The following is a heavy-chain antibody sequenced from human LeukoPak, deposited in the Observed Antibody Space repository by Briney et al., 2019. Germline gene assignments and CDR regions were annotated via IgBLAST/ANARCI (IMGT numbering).Heavy chain of an antibody. D-gene: IGHD3-3*01. J-gene: IGHJ3*02. CDR1: GGTFSSYA. Sequence: WASVKVSCKASGGTFSSYAISWVRQAPGQGLEWMGGIIPIFGTANYAQKFQGRVTITADESTSTAYMELSSLRSEDTAVYYCASRPIPDFTIFGVVIGAFDIWGQGTMVTVSS. CDR2: IIPIFGTA. CDR3: ASRPIPDFTIFGVVIGAFDI. V-gene: IGHV1-69*13.